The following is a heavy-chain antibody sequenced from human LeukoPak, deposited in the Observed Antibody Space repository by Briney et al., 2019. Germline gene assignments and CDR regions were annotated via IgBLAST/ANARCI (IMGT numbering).Heavy chain of an antibody. V-gene: IGHV3-66*01. CDR3: ARGNYYDSSVGY. D-gene: IGHD3-22*01. J-gene: IGHJ4*02. Sequence: GGSLRLSCAASGFTVSTNYMTWVRQAPGKGLEWVSVIYSGGSTYYADSVKGRFTISRDNSKNTLYLQMNSLRTKDTAVYYCARGNYYDSSVGYWGQGTLVTVSS. CDR1: GFTVSTNY. CDR2: IYSGGST.